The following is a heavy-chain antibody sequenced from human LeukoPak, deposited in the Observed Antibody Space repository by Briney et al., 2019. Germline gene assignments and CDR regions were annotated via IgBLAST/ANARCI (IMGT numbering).Heavy chain of an antibody. V-gene: IGHV1-18*01. CDR2: ISAYNGNT. J-gene: IGHJ4*02. D-gene: IGHD3-10*01. Sequence: ASVKVSCKASGYTFTSYGISWVRQAPGQGLEWMGWISAYNGNTNYAQKLQGRVTMTTDTSTSTAYMEPRSLRSDDTAVYYCARHSTRGKSNSHFDYWGQGTLVTVSS. CDR3: ARHSTRGKSNSHFDY. CDR1: GYTFTSYG.